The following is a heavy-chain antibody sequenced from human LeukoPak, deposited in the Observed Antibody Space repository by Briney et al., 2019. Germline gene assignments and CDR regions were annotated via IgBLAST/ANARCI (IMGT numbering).Heavy chain of an antibody. V-gene: IGHV3-23*01. Sequence: GGSLRLSCAASGFTFSSYAMSWVRQAPGKGLEWVSAISGSGGSTYYADSVKGRLTISRDNSKNTLYLQMNSLRAEDTAVYYCAKDACSSTSCYAMVGTMVRGALGYWGQGTLVTVSS. J-gene: IGHJ4*02. CDR1: GFTFSSYA. D-gene: IGHD2-2*01. CDR2: ISGSGGST. CDR3: AKDACSSTSCYAMVGTMVRGALGY.